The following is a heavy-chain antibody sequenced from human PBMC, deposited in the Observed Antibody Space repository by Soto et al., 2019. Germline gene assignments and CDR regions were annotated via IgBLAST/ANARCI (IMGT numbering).Heavy chain of an antibody. J-gene: IGHJ3*02. D-gene: IGHD3-22*01. CDR2: IYSGGST. CDR3: ARVRVYDSSGYRRAFDI. CDR1: GFTVSSNY. V-gene: IGHV3-66*01. Sequence: PGGSLRLSCAASGFTVSSNYMSWVRQAPGKGLEWVSVIYSGGSTYYADSVKGRFTISRDNSKNTLYLQMNSLRAEDTAVYYCARVRVYDSSGYRRAFDIWGQGTMVTVSS.